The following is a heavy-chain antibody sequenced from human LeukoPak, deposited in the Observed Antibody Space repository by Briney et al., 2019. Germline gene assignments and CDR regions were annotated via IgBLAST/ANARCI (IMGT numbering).Heavy chain of an antibody. Sequence: SETLSLTCTVSGDSISSYYRSWFRQPAGKGLEWIGRIYSSGSTNYNPSLKSRVSMSVDTSKTQFSLNLSSVTAADTAVYYCARAGDSCSGGTCYRWFDPWGPGILVTVSS. CDR3: ARAGDSCSGGTCYRWFDP. CDR2: IYSSGST. CDR1: GDSISSYY. D-gene: IGHD2-15*01. J-gene: IGHJ5*02. V-gene: IGHV4-4*07.